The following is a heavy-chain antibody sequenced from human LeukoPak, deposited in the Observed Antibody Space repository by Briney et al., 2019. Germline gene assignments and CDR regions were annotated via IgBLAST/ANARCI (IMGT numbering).Heavy chain of an antibody. J-gene: IGHJ4*02. CDR3: ARERCSSTSCYPSEIFDY. CDR2: INHSGST. Sequence: PSETLSLTCTVSGGSISSSSYYWGWIRQPPGKGLEWIGEINHSGSTNYNPSLKSRVTISVDTSKNQFSLKLSSVTAADTAVYYCARERCSSTSCYPSEIFDYWGQGTLVTVSS. D-gene: IGHD2-2*01. V-gene: IGHV4-39*07. CDR1: GGSISSSSYY.